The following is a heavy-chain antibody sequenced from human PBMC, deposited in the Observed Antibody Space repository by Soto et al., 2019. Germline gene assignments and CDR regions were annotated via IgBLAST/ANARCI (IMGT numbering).Heavy chain of an antibody. Sequence: QVQLVESGGGVVQPGRSLRLSCAASGFTFSSYGMHWVRQAPGKGLEWVAVISYDGSNKYYADSVKGRFTISRDNSKNTLYLQMNSLRAEDTAVYYCAKDYCSGGSCRMTYFDYWGQGTLVTVSS. V-gene: IGHV3-30*18. J-gene: IGHJ4*02. CDR2: ISYDGSNK. D-gene: IGHD2-15*01. CDR1: GFTFSSYG. CDR3: AKDYCSGGSCRMTYFDY.